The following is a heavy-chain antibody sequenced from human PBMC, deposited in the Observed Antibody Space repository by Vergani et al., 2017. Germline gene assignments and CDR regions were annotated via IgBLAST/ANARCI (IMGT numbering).Heavy chain of an antibody. CDR2: IYTSGST. V-gene: IGHV4-4*09. D-gene: IGHD3-3*01. Sequence: QVQLQESGPGLVKPSETLSLTCTVSGGSISSYYWSWIRQPPGKGLEWIGYIYTSGSTNYNPSLKSRVTISVDTSKNQFSLKRSSVTAADTAVYYCARHVYDFWSGYYSYFDYWGQGTLVTVSS. CDR3: ARHVYDFWSGYYSYFDY. CDR1: GGSISSYY. J-gene: IGHJ4*02.